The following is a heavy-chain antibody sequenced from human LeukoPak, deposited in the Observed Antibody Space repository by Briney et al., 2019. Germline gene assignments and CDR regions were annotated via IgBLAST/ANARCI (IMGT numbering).Heavy chain of an antibody. V-gene: IGHV3-7*01. CDR2: IKQDGSEK. Sequence: GGSLRLSCAASGFTFSGFWMSWVRQAPGKGLEWLATIKQDGSEKYYVDSVKGRFTISRDNAKNSLYLQMNSLRAEDTAVYYCARDTNGYWNLDDWGQGTLVTVSS. CDR1: GFTFSGFW. D-gene: IGHD2-8*01. J-gene: IGHJ4*02. CDR3: ARDTNGYWNLDD.